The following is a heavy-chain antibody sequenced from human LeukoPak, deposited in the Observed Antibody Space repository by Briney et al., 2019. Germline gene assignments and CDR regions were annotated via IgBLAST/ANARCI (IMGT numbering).Heavy chain of an antibody. CDR3: ARSPYGSGSLSWFDP. Sequence: ASVKVSCKVSGYTLTELSMHWVRQAPGKGLEWMGGFDPEDGETIYALKFQGRVTMTTDTSTSTAYMELRSLRSDDTAVYYCARSPYGSGSLSWFDPWGQGTLVTVSS. CDR2: FDPEDGET. D-gene: IGHD3-10*01. CDR1: GYTLTELS. V-gene: IGHV1-24*01. J-gene: IGHJ5*02.